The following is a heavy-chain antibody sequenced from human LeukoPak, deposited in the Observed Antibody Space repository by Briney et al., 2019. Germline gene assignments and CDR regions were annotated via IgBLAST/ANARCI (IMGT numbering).Heavy chain of an antibody. D-gene: IGHD5-18*01. V-gene: IGHV6-1*01. CDR2: TYYRSKWYN. CDR1: GDIVSSNSAA. Sequence: SQTLSLTCAISGDIVSSNSAAWNWIRQSPSRGLEWLGRTYYRSKWYNDYAVSVKSRITINPDTSKNQFSLQLNSVTPEDTAVYYCARGTAMVLPYYYYGMDVWGQGATVTVSS. CDR3: ARGTAMVLPYYYYGMDV. J-gene: IGHJ6*02.